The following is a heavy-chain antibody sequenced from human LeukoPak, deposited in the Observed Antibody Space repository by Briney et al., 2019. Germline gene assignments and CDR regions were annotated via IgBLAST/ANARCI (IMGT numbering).Heavy chain of an antibody. J-gene: IGHJ4*02. CDR1: GYTFTSYW. V-gene: IGHV5-51*01. CDR3: ARHPAGSWSHFHH. Sequence: GESLKISCKGSGYTFTSYWIAWVRQMPGKGLEWMGTIYPGDSDTRYSPSFQGQVTISADKSISTAYLQWSSLKASDTAMYYCARHPAGSWSHFHHWGQGTLVTVSS. D-gene: IGHD6-13*01. CDR2: IYPGDSDT.